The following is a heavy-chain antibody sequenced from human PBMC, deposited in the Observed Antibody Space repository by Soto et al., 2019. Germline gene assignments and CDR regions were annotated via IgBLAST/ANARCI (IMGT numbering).Heavy chain of an antibody. V-gene: IGHV4-30-4*01. Sequence: SETLSLTCAVSGVSVTNGDYYWSWMRQSPGKGLEWIGNIYYTETTIYNPSLNSRLNISIDTSRNQFSLQLTSVTAADSAIYYCARQRRGGYWCDPLGQGTLVTVSS. J-gene: IGHJ5*02. CDR2: IYYTETT. CDR3: ARQRRGGYWCDP. CDR1: GVSVTNGDYY.